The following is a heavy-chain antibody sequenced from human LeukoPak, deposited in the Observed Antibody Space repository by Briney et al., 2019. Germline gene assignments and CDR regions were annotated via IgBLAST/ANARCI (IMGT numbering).Heavy chain of an antibody. CDR3: ARDTYYYDSSGYYPKIGSDY. CDR2: ISGSGGST. D-gene: IGHD3-22*01. J-gene: IGHJ4*02. V-gene: IGHV3-23*01. Sequence: GESLKISCKGSGYSFTSYWIGWVRQAPGKGLEWVSAISGSGGSTYYADSVKGRFTISRDNSKNTLYLQMNSLRAEDTAVYYCARDTYYYDSSGYYPKIGSDYWGQGTLVTVSS. CDR1: GYSFTSYW.